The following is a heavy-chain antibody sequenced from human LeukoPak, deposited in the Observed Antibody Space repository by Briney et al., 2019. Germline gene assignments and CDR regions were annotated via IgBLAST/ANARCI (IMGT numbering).Heavy chain of an antibody. CDR1: GGSISSYY. CDR2: IYYSGST. D-gene: IGHD1-26*01. CDR3: ARGAPSDYYGMDV. J-gene: IGHJ6*02. V-gene: IGHV4-59*01. Sequence: SETLSLTCTVSGGSISSYYWSWIRHPPGKGLEWIGYIYYSGSTNYNPSLKSRVTISVDTSKNQFSLKLSSVTAADTAVYYCARGAPSDYYGMDVWGQGTTVTVSS.